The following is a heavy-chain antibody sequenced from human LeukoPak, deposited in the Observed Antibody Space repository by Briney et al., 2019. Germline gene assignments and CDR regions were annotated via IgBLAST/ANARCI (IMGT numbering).Heavy chain of an antibody. Sequence: SVTVSCKASGGTFSSYAISWVRQAPGQGLEWMGGIIPIFGTANYAQKFQGRVTITADKSTSTAYMELSSLRSDDTAVYYCARGSSGWTHKQFDYWGQGTLVTVSS. D-gene: IGHD6-19*01. CDR1: GGTFSSYA. J-gene: IGHJ4*02. CDR2: IIPIFGTA. V-gene: IGHV1-69*06. CDR3: ARGSSGWTHKQFDY.